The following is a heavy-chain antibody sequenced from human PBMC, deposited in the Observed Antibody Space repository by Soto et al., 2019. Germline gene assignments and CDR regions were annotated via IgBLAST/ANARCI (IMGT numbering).Heavy chain of an antibody. V-gene: IGHV3-74*01. D-gene: IGHD6-19*01. Sequence: EVQLVESGGGLVQPGGSLRLSCAASEFTFSSYWMHWVRQAPGKGLVWVSRINSDGSSISYADSVKGRFTISRDNAKNTLYLQMNSLRVEDTAVYYCARETGYSSGWRQDYWGQGTLVAVSS. J-gene: IGHJ4*02. CDR1: EFTFSSYW. CDR2: INSDGSSI. CDR3: ARETGYSSGWRQDY.